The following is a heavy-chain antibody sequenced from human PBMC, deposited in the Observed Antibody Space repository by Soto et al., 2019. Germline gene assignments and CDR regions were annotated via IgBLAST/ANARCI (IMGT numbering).Heavy chain of an antibody. Sequence: QVQLVQSGAEVKKPGSSVKVSCKASGGTFSSYAISWVRQAPGQGLEWMGGIIPIFGTANYAQKFQGRVTITADESTSTAYMELSSLRSEDTAVYYCAGRTDGYHGNWYFDLWGRGTLVTVSS. CDR2: IIPIFGTA. J-gene: IGHJ2*01. CDR3: AGRTDGYHGNWYFDL. CDR1: GGTFSSYA. V-gene: IGHV1-69*01. D-gene: IGHD5-12*01.